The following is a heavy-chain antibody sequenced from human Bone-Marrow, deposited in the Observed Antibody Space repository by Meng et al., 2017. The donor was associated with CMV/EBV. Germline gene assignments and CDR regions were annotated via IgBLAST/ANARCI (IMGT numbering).Heavy chain of an antibody. CDR3: AKAGIAVAGTFDY. D-gene: IGHD6-19*01. Sequence: GGSLRLSCAASGFTFSSYGMHWVRQAPGKGLEWVAFIRYDGSNKYYADSVKGRFTISRDNSKNTLYLQMNSLRAEDTAVYYCAKAGIAVAGTFDYWGQGKLVTVSS. CDR2: IRYDGSNK. J-gene: IGHJ4*02. V-gene: IGHV3-30*02. CDR1: GFTFSSYG.